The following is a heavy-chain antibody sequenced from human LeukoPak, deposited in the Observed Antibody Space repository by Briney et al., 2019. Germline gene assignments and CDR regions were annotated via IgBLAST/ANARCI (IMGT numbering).Heavy chain of an antibody. D-gene: IGHD6-13*01. CDR2: ISYDGGNE. CDR3: AKVSYSSSWYYYYVMDV. CDR1: GFTFSSYG. Sequence: PGGSLRLSCAASGFTFSSYGMHWVRQAPGKGLEWVAVISYDGGNEYYADSVKGRFTISRANSKNTLYLQMNSLRAEDTAVYYCAKVSYSSSWYYYYVMDVWGQGTTVTVSS. V-gene: IGHV3-30*18. J-gene: IGHJ6*02.